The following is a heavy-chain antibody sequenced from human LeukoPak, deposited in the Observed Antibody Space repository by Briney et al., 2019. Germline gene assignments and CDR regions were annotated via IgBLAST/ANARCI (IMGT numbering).Heavy chain of an antibody. CDR1: GYSTSSGYY. V-gene: IGHV4-61*02. Sequence: SETLSLTCAVSGYSTSSGYYWSWIRQPAGKGLEWIGRIYTSGSTNYNPSLKSRVTISVDTSKNQFSLKLSSVTAADTAVYYCARAEGVRGAFDIWGQGTMVTVSS. CDR2: IYTSGST. CDR3: ARAEGVRGAFDI. D-gene: IGHD1-14*01. J-gene: IGHJ3*02.